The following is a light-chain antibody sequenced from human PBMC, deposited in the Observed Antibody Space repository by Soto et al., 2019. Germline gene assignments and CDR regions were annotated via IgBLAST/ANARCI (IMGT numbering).Light chain of an antibody. V-gene: IGLV2-14*01. CDR3: SSYTSTSAWV. J-gene: IGLJ3*02. CDR1: SSDVGGYNS. Sequence: QSALTQPASVSGSPGQSITISCTGTSSDVGGYNSVSWYQQHPGKAPKLIIYEVSNRPSGVSNRFSGSKSGNTASLTISGLQAEDETDYYCSSYTSTSAWVFGGGTKVTVL. CDR2: EVS.